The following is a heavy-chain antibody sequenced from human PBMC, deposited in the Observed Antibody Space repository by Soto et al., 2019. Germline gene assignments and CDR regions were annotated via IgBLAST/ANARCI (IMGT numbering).Heavy chain of an antibody. CDR1: GGSISSDY. J-gene: IGHJ4*02. Sequence: SETLSLTCTVSGGSISSDYWGWIRHPPGKELEWIGYINYSGSINYNPSLERRVAISVDTSKNQFSLKLTSLTASDTAVYYCARNWDWGSLGYWGQGSLVTVSS. D-gene: IGHD7-27*01. CDR2: INYSGSI. V-gene: IGHV4-59*08. CDR3: ARNWDWGSLGY.